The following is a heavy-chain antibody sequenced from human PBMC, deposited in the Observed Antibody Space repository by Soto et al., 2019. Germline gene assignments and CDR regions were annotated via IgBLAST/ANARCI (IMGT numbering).Heavy chain of an antibody. CDR1: GYSFTSYW. D-gene: IGHD2-8*01. V-gene: IGHV5-51*01. CDR2: IYPGDSDT. Sequence: GESLKISCKGSGYSFTSYWIGWVRQMPGKGLEWMGIIYPGDSDTRYSPSFQGQVTISADKPISTAYLQWSSLKASDTAMYYCARRIKGCTNGVCYYYYGMDVWGQGTTVTVSS. J-gene: IGHJ6*02. CDR3: ARRIKGCTNGVCYYYYGMDV.